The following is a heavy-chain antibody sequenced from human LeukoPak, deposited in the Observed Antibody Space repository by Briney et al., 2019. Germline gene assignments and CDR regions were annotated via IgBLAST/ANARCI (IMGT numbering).Heavy chain of an antibody. Sequence: GGSLRLSCAASGFTFSNYWIHWVRQAPGKGLVWVSRIDNAGSITTYADSVKGRFTISRDNAKNSLYLQMNSLRAEDTAVYYCARVGATTYWGQGTLVTVSS. J-gene: IGHJ4*02. V-gene: IGHV3-74*03. CDR1: GFTFSNYW. CDR2: IDNAGSIT. D-gene: IGHD1-26*01. CDR3: ARVGATTY.